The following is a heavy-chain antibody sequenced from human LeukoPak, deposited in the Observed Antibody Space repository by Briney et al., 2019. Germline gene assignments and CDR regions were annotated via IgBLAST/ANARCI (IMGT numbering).Heavy chain of an antibody. CDR1: GGSISSGGYY. V-gene: IGHV4-30-2*01. D-gene: IGHD3-22*01. CDR3: ARVSYYYDSSGKQTNWYFDL. J-gene: IGHJ2*01. CDR2: IYHSGST. Sequence: SQTLSLTCTVSGGSISSGGYYWSWIRQPPGKGLEWIGYIYHSGSTYYNPSLKSRVTISVDRSKNQFSLKLSSVTAADAAVYYCARVSYYYDSSGKQTNWYFDLWGRGTLVTVSS.